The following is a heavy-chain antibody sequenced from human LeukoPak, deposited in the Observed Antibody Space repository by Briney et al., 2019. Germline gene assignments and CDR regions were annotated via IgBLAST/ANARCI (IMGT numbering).Heavy chain of an antibody. J-gene: IGHJ6*04. CDR3: ARGRVLLWFGEVYYYYGMDV. CDR2: INPSGGST. V-gene: IGHV1-46*01. CDR1: GYTFTSYG. D-gene: IGHD3-10*01. Sequence: GASVKVSCKASGYTFTSYGISWVGQTRGQGLEWMGIINPSGGSTSYAQKFQGRVTMTRDTSTSTVYMELSSLRSEDTAVYYCARGRVLLWFGEVYYYYGMDVWGKGTTVTVSS.